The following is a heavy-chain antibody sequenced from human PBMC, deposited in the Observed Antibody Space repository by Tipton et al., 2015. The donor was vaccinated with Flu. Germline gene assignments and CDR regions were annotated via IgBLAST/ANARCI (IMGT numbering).Heavy chain of an antibody. CDR3: AKDLAVSSGLQGDY. Sequence: QVQLVQSGGGVVQPGGSLRLSCAASEFTFTNYGMNWVRQAPGKGLEWVAFIRYDGITKSYADSVKGRFTISRDNSKNTLYLQMNRLRADDTAVYYCAKDLAVSSGLQGDYWGQGTLVTVSS. CDR1: EFTFTNYG. J-gene: IGHJ4*02. D-gene: IGHD3-22*01. CDR2: IRYDGITK. V-gene: IGHV3-30*02.